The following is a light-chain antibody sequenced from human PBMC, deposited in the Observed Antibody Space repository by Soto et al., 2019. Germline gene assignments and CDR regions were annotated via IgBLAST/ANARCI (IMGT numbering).Light chain of an antibody. CDR1: QSVDNF. CDR3: QQRSNWPPLT. CDR2: DAS. V-gene: IGKV3-11*01. Sequence: EIVFTHSPATLSLSPGERASLCCRASQSVDNFLAWYQQRPGQAPRLLIYDASKRATGIPARFSGSGSGTDFTLTISSLEPEDFAVYYCQQRSNWPPLTFGGGTKVEFK. J-gene: IGKJ4*01.